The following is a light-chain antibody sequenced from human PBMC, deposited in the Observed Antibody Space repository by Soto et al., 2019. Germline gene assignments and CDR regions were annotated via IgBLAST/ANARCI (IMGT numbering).Light chain of an antibody. V-gene: IGKV3-11*01. Sequence: EIVLTQSPATLSLSPGERATLSCRASQNVNSYLTWYQQKPGQAPRLLIYDVSNRATGVPARFSGGGSGTDFTLTISSLEPEDFAIYYCQQRRNWPLTFGGGTRVEIK. CDR2: DVS. CDR1: QNVNSY. CDR3: QQRRNWPLT. J-gene: IGKJ4*01.